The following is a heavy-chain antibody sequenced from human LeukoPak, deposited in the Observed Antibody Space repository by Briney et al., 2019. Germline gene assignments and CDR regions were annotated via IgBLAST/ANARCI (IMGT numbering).Heavy chain of an antibody. Sequence: SETLSLTCAVYGGSFSGYYWSWIRQPPGKGLEWIGEINHSGSTNCNPSLKSRVTISVDTSKNQFSLKLSSVTAADTAVYYCARGVGGPVPTMTVNWFDPWGQGTLVTVSS. D-gene: IGHD3-22*01. CDR2: INHSGST. V-gene: IGHV4-34*01. CDR1: GGSFSGYY. J-gene: IGHJ5*02. CDR3: ARGVGGPVPTMTVNWFDP.